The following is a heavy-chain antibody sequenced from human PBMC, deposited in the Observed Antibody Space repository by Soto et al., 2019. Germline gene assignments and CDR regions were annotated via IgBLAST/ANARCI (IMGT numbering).Heavy chain of an antibody. V-gene: IGHV5-51*01. CDR3: GRRLTMYEEFDY. CDR2: IYPGDSDS. CDR1: EYSFTSYW. J-gene: IGHJ4*02. Sequence: GEYPKISCKGFEYSFTSYWIGWVRQMPGKGPEWMGVIYPGDSDSRYSPSFEGQVTISVDKSVSTAYLQWSSLKASDTAMYYCGRRLTMYEEFDYWGQGTLVTVSS. D-gene: IGHD1-1*01.